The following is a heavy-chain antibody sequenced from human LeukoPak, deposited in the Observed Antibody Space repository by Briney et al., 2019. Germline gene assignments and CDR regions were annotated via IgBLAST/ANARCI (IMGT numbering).Heavy chain of an antibody. CDR3: AMYHYDSSGPYVGAFDI. CDR1: GYSFTSHD. Sequence: ASVKVSCKASGYSFTSHDVNWLRQATGQGLEWLGWMNPNSGHTGFAQKFQGRVTMTRDTSISTAYMELSSLRSEDTAMYYCAMYHYDSSGPYVGAFDIWGQGTMVTVSS. D-gene: IGHD3-22*01. J-gene: IGHJ3*02. CDR2: MNPNSGHT. V-gene: IGHV1-8*01.